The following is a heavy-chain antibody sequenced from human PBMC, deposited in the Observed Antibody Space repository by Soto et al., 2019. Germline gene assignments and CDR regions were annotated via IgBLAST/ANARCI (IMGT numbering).Heavy chain of an antibody. D-gene: IGHD2-15*01. J-gene: IGHJ5*02. CDR1: GFTFRNFE. CDR3: ARDSIAAPNWFDP. V-gene: IGHV3-48*03. CDR2: ISSSGSKM. Sequence: GGSLRLSCAASGFTFRNFEMNWVRQVPGKGLEWIAYISSSGSKMYYADTVKGRFIVSRDNTHDSLFLEMNNLRDADSGVYYCARDSIAAPNWFDPWGQGTLVTVSS.